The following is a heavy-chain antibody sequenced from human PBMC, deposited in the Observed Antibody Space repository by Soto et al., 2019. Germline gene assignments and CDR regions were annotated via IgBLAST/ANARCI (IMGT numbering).Heavy chain of an antibody. J-gene: IGHJ4*02. D-gene: IGHD1-26*01. CDR3: AQTRVVGAPHFDY. CDR1: GFAFSSYA. CDR2: ISGSGGST. V-gene: IGHV3-23*01. Sequence: GGSLRLSCAASGFAFSSYAMSWVRQAPGKGLEWVSAISGSGGSTYYADSVKGRFTISRDNSKNTLYLQMDSLRAEDTAVYYCAQTRVVGAPHFDYWGQGTLVTVSS.